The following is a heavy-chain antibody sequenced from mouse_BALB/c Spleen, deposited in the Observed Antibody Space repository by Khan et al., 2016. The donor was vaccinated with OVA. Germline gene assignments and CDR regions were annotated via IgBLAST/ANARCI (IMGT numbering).Heavy chain of an antibody. CDR1: GYTFTNYG. J-gene: IGHJ1*01. D-gene: IGHD2-14*01. CDR3: ARTYYSYDRYFDV. Sequence: QIQLVQSGPELKKPGETVKISCKASGYTFTNYGMNWVKQAPGKGLKWMGWINTYTGEPTYADDFKGRCACCLETSAITAYLPISNLKHEDMATFFCARTYYSYDRYFDVWGAGPTVTVSS. V-gene: IGHV9-1*02. CDR2: INTYTGEP.